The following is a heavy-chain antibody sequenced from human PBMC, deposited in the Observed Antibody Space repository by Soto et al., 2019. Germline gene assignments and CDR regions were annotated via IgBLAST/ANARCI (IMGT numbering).Heavy chain of an antibody. CDR2: ISGSGDST. D-gene: IGHD1-26*01. CDR1: EFTFTSYA. V-gene: IGHV3-23*01. CDR3: AKGRRSGSYRSRGFDY. J-gene: IGHJ4*02. Sequence: GGSLRLSCAASEFTFTSYAMSWVRQAPGKGLEWVSDISGSGDSTYYADSVKGRFTISRDNSKNTLYLQMNSLRADDTAVYYCAKGRRSGSYRSRGFDYWGQGTLVTVSS.